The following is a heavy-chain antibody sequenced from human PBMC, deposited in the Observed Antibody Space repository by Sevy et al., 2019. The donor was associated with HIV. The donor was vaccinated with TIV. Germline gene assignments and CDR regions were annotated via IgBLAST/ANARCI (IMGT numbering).Heavy chain of an antibody. Sequence: ASVQVSCKASGYTFTSYGISWVRQAPGQGLEWLGWISTLNVNTNNAQKFQGRVTMTTDTSTGTASMELRSLRSDDTAVYYCARDDCSSLSCHGSLLYWGQGTLVTVSS. CDR3: ARDDCSSLSCHGSLLY. CDR2: ISTLNVNT. CDR1: GYTFTSYG. J-gene: IGHJ4*02. V-gene: IGHV1-18*01. D-gene: IGHD2-2*01.